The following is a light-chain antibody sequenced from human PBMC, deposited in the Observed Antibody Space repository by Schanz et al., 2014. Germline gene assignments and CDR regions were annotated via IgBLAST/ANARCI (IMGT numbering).Light chain of an antibody. CDR3: GTWDSSLSAGVV. V-gene: IGLV1-51*01. Sequence: QSVLTQPPSVSAAPGQKVTISCSGTSSNIGSSYVSWYQQFPGRAPKLLIYDNSKRPSGIPDRFSGSKSGTSATLGITGLQTGDEADYYCGTWDSSLSAGVVFGGGTKLTVL. CDR2: DNS. J-gene: IGLJ2*01. CDR1: SSNIGSSY.